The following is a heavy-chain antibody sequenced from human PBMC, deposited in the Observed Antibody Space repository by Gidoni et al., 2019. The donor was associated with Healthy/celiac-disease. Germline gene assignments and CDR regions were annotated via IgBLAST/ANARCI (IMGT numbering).Heavy chain of an antibody. CDR3: ARDEDYYDSSGYYSTNWFDP. Sequence: GRIYTSGSTNYNPSLKSRVTMSVDTSKNQFSLKLSSVTAADTAVYYCARDEDYYDSSGYYSTNWFDPWGQGTLVTVSS. CDR2: IYTSGST. D-gene: IGHD3-22*01. V-gene: IGHV4-4*07. J-gene: IGHJ5*02.